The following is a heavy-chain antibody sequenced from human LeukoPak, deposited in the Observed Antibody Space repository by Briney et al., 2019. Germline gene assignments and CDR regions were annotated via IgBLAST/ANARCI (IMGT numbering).Heavy chain of an antibody. CDR2: IYTGGGT. V-gene: IGHV3-53*05. J-gene: IGHJ4*02. D-gene: IGHD3-10*01. CDR1: GFAVSNSY. Sequence: PGESLRLSCVASGFAVSNSYMSWVRQAPGKGLEWVSVIYTGGGTYYADSVKGRFTISVDKSKNTLYLKMNSLRAEDTAVYYCARERFGSESFDFWGEGSLVTVSS. CDR3: ARERFGSESFDF.